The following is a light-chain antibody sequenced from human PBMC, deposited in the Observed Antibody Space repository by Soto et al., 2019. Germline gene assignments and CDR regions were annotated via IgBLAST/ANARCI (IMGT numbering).Light chain of an antibody. CDR1: QSVSID. V-gene: IGKV3-20*01. Sequence: EIVMTQSPATVPASPGERVTLSCRASQSVSIDLAWYQQKPGQAPRLLIYDASNRATGIPARFGGSGSGTDFTLTISRLEPEDFAVYYCQQYGSSGTFGQGTKVDIK. J-gene: IGKJ1*01. CDR2: DAS. CDR3: QQYGSSGT.